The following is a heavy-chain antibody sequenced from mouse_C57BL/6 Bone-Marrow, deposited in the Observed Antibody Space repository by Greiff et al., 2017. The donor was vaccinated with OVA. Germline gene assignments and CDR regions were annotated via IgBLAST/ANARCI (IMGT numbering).Heavy chain of an antibody. D-gene: IGHD1-1*01. J-gene: IGHJ2*01. CDR2: IYPGSGST. CDR1: GYTFTSYW. V-gene: IGHV1-55*01. CDR3: ARGLRRY. Sequence: QVQLQQSGAELVKPGASVKMSCKASGYTFTSYWITWVKQRPGQGLEWIGDIYPGSGSTNYNEKFKSKATLTVDTTSSTACMQLSSLTSEDSAVYYYARGLRRYWGQGTTLTVSS.